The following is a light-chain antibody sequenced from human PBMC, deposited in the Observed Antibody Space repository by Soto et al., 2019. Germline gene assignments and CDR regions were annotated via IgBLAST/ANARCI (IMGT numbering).Light chain of an antibody. V-gene: IGKV1-6*01. Sequence: AIQMTQSPSSLSASVGDRVTIACRASQGIKNDLAWYQQKPGRAPKLLIYAASSFHSGVPSRFSGSGSGTDFTLTISSLQPEDFATYYCLQDYSYPYTFGQGIKLEIK. CDR3: LQDYSYPYT. CDR2: AAS. CDR1: QGIKND. J-gene: IGKJ2*01.